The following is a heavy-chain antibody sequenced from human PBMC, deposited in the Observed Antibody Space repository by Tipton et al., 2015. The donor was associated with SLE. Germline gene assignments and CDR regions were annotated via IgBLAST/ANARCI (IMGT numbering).Heavy chain of an antibody. CDR1: GFTFSSYS. V-gene: IGHV3-48*01. J-gene: IGHJ4*02. Sequence: GSLRLSCAASGFTFSSYSMNWVRQAPGKGLEWVSYISSSSSTIYYADSVKGRFTISRDNAKNTLYLQMNSLRAEDTAVYYCAKDHGDFFDYWGQGTLVTVSS. D-gene: IGHD4-17*01. CDR3: AKDHGDFFDY. CDR2: ISSSSSTI.